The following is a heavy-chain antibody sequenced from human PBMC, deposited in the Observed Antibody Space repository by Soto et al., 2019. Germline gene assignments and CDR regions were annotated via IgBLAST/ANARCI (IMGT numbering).Heavy chain of an antibody. CDR3: TTGPTTYYDILTGRIFDY. Sequence: EVQLVESGGGLVKPGGSLRLSCAASGFTFSNAWMNWVRQAPGKGLEWVGRIKSKTYGGTTDYAAPVKGRFTISRDDSKNTLYLQMNSLKTEDTAVYYCTTGPTTYYDILTGRIFDYWGQGTLVTVSS. D-gene: IGHD3-9*01. J-gene: IGHJ4*02. CDR2: IKSKTYGGTT. CDR1: GFTFSNAW. V-gene: IGHV3-15*07.